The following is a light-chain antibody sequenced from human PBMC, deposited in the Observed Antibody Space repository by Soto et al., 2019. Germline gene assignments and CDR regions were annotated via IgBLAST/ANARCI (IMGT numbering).Light chain of an antibody. CDR3: QQYNSYPFT. CDR1: HSIGNY. CDR2: AAS. Sequence: DIQMTQSPSSLSASVGDRVTITCRASHSIGNYLAWFQQHPGKAPNSLIFAASTLQSGVPSKFRGSRSGTDFPLTISSLQPEDFATYYCQQYNSYPFTFGQGTKLELK. V-gene: IGKV1-16*02. J-gene: IGKJ2*01.